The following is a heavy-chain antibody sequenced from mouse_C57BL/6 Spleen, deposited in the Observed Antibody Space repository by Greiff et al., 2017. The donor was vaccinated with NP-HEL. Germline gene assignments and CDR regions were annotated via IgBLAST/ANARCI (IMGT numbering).Heavy chain of an antibody. J-gene: IGHJ3*01. CDR3: ARGDSSFAY. V-gene: IGHV1-61*01. CDR2: IYPSDSET. Sequence: QVQLKQPGAELVRPGSSVKLSCKASGYTFTSYWMDWVKQRPGQGLEWIGNIYPSDSETHYNQKFKDKATLTVDKSSSTAYMQLSSLTSEDSAVYYCARGDSSFAYWGQGTLGTVSA. CDR1: GYTFTSYW.